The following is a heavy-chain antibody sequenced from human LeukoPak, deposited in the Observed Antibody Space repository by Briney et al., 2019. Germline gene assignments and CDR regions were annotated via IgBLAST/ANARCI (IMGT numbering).Heavy chain of an antibody. CDR2: IYYSGST. CDR3: ARPLPYYDFWSGYHNWFDP. D-gene: IGHD3-3*01. V-gene: IGHV4-39*01. Sequence: SETLSLTCTVSGGSISSSSYYWGWFRQPPGKGLEWMGSIYYSGSTYYNPSLKSRVTISVDTSKNQFSLKLSSVTAADTAVYYCARPLPYYDFWSGYHNWFDPWGQGTLVTVSS. J-gene: IGHJ5*02. CDR1: GGSISSSSYY.